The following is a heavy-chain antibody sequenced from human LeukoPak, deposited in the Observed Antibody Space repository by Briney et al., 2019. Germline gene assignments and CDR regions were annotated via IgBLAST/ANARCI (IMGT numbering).Heavy chain of an antibody. Sequence: SVKVSCKAFGGTFSSYAISWVRQAPGQGLEWMGRIIPIFGIANYAQKFQGRVTITADKSTSTAYMELSSLRSEDTAVYYCARESGYSYGYFDYWGQGTLVTVSS. D-gene: IGHD5-18*01. V-gene: IGHV1-69*04. J-gene: IGHJ4*02. CDR1: GGTFSSYA. CDR3: ARESGYSYGYFDY. CDR2: IIPIFGIA.